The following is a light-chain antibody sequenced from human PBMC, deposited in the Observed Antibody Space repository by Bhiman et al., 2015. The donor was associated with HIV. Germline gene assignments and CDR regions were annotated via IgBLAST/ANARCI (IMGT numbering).Light chain of an antibody. Sequence: QSALTQPPSASGSPGQSVTISCTGTSSDIGDSDSVSWYQQRPGKAPKLMIYEVIKRPSGVPDCFSGSKSGNTASLTVSGLQAEDEADYYCSSYTISSSLVFGGGTKLTVL. J-gene: IGLJ2*01. CDR3: SSYTISSSLV. CDR2: EVI. CDR1: SSDIGDSDS. V-gene: IGLV2-8*01.